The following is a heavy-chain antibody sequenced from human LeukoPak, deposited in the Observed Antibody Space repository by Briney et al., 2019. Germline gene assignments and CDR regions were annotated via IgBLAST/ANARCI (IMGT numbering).Heavy chain of an antibody. Sequence: QPGGSLRLSCAASDFTVSSNSMSWVRQAPGKGLEWVSVTYSSGSTHYADSVKGRFTISRNSSKNTLYPQMNSLRAEDTAVYYCATESYGATWGQGTLVTVSS. CDR2: TYSSGST. CDR1: DFTVSSNS. CDR3: ATESYGAT. J-gene: IGHJ4*02. D-gene: IGHD1-26*01. V-gene: IGHV3-53*01.